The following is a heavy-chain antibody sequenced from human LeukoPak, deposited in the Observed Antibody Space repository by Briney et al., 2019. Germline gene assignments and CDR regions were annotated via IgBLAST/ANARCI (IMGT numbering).Heavy chain of an antibody. J-gene: IGHJ3*02. V-gene: IGHV3-7*05. CDR3: ARVQNAFDI. CDR1: GFTFSAYW. Sequence: GGSLRLSCAASGFTFSAYWMSWVRQTPRTGLEGVANMRHDGGEKYYVDSVKGRFTISRDNAKNSLYLQMNSLRAEDTAVYYCARVQNAFDIWGQGTMVTVSS. CDR2: MRHDGGEK.